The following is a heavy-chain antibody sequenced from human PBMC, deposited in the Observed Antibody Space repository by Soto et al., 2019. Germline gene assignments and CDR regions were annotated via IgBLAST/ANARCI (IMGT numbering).Heavy chain of an antibody. D-gene: IGHD3-10*01. CDR3: ARDSLWFGEL. Sequence: QVQLQQWGAGLLKPSETLSLTCAVYGGSFSGYYWSWIRQPPGKGLEWSGEINHSGSIHYNPSLKSRVTIAVDTSKNQISLKLSSVTVADTAVYYCARDSLWFGELWGQGPLVTVSS. CDR1: GGSFSGYY. CDR2: INHSGSI. V-gene: IGHV4-34*01. J-gene: IGHJ4*02.